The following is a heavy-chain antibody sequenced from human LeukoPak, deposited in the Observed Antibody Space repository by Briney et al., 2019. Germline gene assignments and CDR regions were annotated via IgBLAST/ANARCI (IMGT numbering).Heavy chain of an antibody. CDR1: GASPGAYY. Sequence: PSETLSLTCTVSGASPGAYYWSWIRPPPRKGLEWIGYSYSGGNDNYNPSLKTRVTILIDTSENQFSLRLTSVTAADTAVYFCAHSKRGGGYYINAFAVWGQGTPVTISS. CDR2: SYSGGND. J-gene: IGHJ3*01. V-gene: IGHV4-59*01. CDR3: AHSKRGGGYYINAFAV. D-gene: IGHD1-26*01.